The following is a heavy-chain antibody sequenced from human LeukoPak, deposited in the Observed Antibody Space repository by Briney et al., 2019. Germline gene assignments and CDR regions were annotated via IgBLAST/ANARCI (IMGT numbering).Heavy chain of an antibody. CDR2: ISIRNGDI. CDR3: ARDTPTWGPGNSLDI. V-gene: IGHV1-18*01. Sequence: ASVKVSCKASGFTLTSHGIGWVRQAPGHGLEWMGWISIRNGDIQSSQKFQGRVSMTTDTSTGTAYMELRSLRPNDTAVYYCARDTPTWGPGNSLDIWGQGTMVTVSS. D-gene: IGHD5-12*01. CDR1: GFTLTSHG. J-gene: IGHJ3*02.